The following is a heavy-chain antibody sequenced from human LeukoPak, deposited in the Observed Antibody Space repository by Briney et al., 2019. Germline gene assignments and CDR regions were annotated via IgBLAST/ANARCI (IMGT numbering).Heavy chain of an antibody. D-gene: IGHD5-12*01. CDR1: GYTFTTYD. Sequence: ASVKVSCKASGYTFTTYDINWVRQAPGQGLEWMGWMSPNSGKTGYAQKFQGGVIMTRSTSISTAYMELSSLTSDDTAVYYCAREGGYDKSLDYWGQGTLVTVSS. CDR3: AREGGYDKSLDY. V-gene: IGHV1-8*01. CDR2: MSPNSGKT. J-gene: IGHJ4*02.